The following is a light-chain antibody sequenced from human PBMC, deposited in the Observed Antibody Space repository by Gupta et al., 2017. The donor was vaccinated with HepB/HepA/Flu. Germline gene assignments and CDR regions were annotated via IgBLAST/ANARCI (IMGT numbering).Light chain of an antibody. J-gene: IGLJ3*02. Sequence: QSALTQPASVSGSPGQSITISCTGTNSDVGSYNSVSWYQQHHGKVPELMIYDVSNRPSGVSDRFSGSKSGTTASLTISGLQAEDEADYYCSSYTTFNTQVLGGGTRLTVL. V-gene: IGLV2-14*03. CDR1: NSDVGSYNS. CDR2: DVS. CDR3: SSYTTFNTQV.